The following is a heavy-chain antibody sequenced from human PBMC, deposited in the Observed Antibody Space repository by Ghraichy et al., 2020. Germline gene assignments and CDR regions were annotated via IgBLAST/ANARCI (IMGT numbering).Heavy chain of an antibody. CDR1: GGSFSGYY. D-gene: IGHD6-19*01. Sequence: SETLSLTCAVYGGSFSGYYWSWIRQPPGKGLEWIGEINHSGSTNYNPSLKSRVTISVDTSKNQFSLKLSSVTAADTAVYYCARSLPFSSGWYKQNWFDPWGQGTLVTVSS. V-gene: IGHV4-34*01. CDR3: ARSLPFSSGWYKQNWFDP. CDR2: INHSGST. J-gene: IGHJ5*02.